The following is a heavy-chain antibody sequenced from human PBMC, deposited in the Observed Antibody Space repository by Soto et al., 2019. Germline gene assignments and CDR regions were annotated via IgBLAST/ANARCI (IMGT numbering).Heavy chain of an antibody. V-gene: IGHV3-23*01. CDR3: ARDHYDFWSGFPPTIWFRP. J-gene: IGHJ5*02. Sequence: GGSMRLSCEASGFLFSRYAMNWVHQAPGKGLEWGSSISSHGDTTYYAESVRGRFTISRYNSKNTLCLQMNSLRAGDSAVYFCARDHYDFWSGFPPTIWFRPLGQGTMVTVSS. CDR2: ISSHGDTT. CDR1: GFLFSRYA. D-gene: IGHD3-3*01.